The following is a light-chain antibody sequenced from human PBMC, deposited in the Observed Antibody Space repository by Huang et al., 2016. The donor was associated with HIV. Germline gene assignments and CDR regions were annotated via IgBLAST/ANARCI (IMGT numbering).Light chain of an antibody. CDR1: PTLLHGSAYNY. CDR3: MQTLQTPFT. V-gene: IGKV2-28*01. CDR2: LAY. J-gene: IGKJ2*01. Sequence: DIVVTQSPLSLPVTPGEPASISCRYSPTLLHGSAYNYLDWYLQEPGQSTHLLIYLAYNRASGVPDRFSGSGSGTDLTLEIRRVEPEDVGVYYCMQTLQTPFTFGQGTRVEI.